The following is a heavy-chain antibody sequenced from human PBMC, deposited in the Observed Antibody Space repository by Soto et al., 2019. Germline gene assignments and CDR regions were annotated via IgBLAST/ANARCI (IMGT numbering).Heavy chain of an antibody. D-gene: IGHD1-26*01. CDR3: ARLTIAGATPHHFDY. CDR1: GGSTMISSYY. J-gene: IGHJ4*02. Sequence: QLQLQESGPRLMKPSETLSLTCDVSGGSTMISSYYCAWIRQPPGKGLEWIGSMYYSGSTYYNPSLKSRVTMSVDTSKTRFSLRLTSVTAADTAVYYCARLTIAGATPHHFDYWGQGILVTVSS. CDR2: MYYSGST. V-gene: IGHV4-39*01.